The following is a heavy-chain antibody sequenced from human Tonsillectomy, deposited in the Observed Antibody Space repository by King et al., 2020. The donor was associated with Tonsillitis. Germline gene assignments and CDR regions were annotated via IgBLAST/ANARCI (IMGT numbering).Heavy chain of an antibody. V-gene: IGHV3-23*04. D-gene: IGHD3-3*01. CDR3: AKDRDFWSPHGMYV. J-gene: IGHJ6*02. Sequence: VQLVESGGGLIQPGGSLRLSCAASGFTFSSYAMNWVRQAPGKGLEWVSGISGSGDSTYYVDSVKGRFAISRDNSKNTLYLKMNSLRAEDTAVYYCAKDRDFWSPHGMYVWGQGTTVTVSS. CDR1: GFTFSSYA. CDR2: ISGSGDST.